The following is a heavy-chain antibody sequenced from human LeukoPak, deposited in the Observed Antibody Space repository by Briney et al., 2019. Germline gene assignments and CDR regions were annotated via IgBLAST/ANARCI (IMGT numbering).Heavy chain of an antibody. Sequence: PGGSLRLSCAASGFTFSNAWMSWVRQAPGKGLEWVGRIRSKADNYATEFGASVKGRFTISRDDSKNTAYLQMNSLKTEDTAVYYCTGGTTVTTLDYWGQGTLVTVSS. V-gene: IGHV3-73*01. CDR2: IRSKADNYAT. D-gene: IGHD4-17*01. CDR3: TGGTTVTTLDY. CDR1: GFTFSNAW. J-gene: IGHJ4*02.